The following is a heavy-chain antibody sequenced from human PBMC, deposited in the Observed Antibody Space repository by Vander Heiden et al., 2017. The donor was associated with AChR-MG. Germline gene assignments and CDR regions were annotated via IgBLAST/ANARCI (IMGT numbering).Heavy chain of an antibody. CDR2: IDTSGSI. CDR1: GGSIRSGTYY. V-gene: IGHV4-61*02. D-gene: IGHD1-26*01. CDR3: ARGDSGSYYFY. Sequence: QVQLQASGPGLVKPSQTLSLTCTVTGGSIRSGTYYWRWIRTPAGKGLEWIGRIDTSGSIKYNPSLESRVTISVDTSKKQFSRNLSSVTAADTAVYYCARGDSGSYYFYWGQGILVTVSS. J-gene: IGHJ4*02.